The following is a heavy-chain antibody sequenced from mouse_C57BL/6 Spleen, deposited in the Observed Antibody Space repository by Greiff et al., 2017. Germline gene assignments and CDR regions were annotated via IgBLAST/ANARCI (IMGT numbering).Heavy chain of an antibody. CDR1: GYTFTSYG. D-gene: IGHD2-4*01. CDR3: ARGDYDDY. V-gene: IGHV1-81*01. Sequence: QVQLQQSGAELARPGASVKLSCKASGYTFTSYGISWVKQRTGQGLEWIGEIYPRSGNTYYNEKLKGKATLTADKSSSTAYMELRSLTSDDSAVYFCARGDYDDYWGQGTTLTVSS. J-gene: IGHJ2*01. CDR2: IYPRSGNT.